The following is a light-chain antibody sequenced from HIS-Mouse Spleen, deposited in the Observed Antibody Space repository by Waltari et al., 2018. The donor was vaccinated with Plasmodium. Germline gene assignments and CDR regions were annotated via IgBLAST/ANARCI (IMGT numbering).Light chain of an antibody. CDR1: KLGDKY. CDR2: QDS. V-gene: IGLV3-1*01. CDR3: QAWDSSIL. Sequence: SYELTQPPSVSVSPGQTASITCSGDKLGDKYACWYQQKQGQSPVLVIYQDSKRPSGIPERFSGSNSGNTATLTISGTQAMDEADYYCQAWDSSILFGGGTKLTVL. J-gene: IGLJ2*01.